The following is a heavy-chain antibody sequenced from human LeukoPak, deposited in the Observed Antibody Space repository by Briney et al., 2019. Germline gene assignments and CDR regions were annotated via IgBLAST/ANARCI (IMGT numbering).Heavy chain of an antibody. J-gene: IGHJ4*02. CDR1: GGSFSGYY. D-gene: IGHD3-3*01. CDR3: AREGRTYYDFWSGYYTGLDY. Sequence: PSETLSLTCAVYGGSFSGYYWSWIRQPPGKGLEWIGEINHSGSTNYNPSLKSRVTILVDTSKNQFSLKLSSVTAADTAVYYCAREGRTYYDFWSGYYTGLDYWGQGTLVTVSS. CDR2: INHSGST. V-gene: IGHV4-34*01.